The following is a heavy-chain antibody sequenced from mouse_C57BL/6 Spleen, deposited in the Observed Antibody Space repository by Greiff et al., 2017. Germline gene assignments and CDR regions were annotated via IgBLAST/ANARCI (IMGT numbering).Heavy chain of an antibody. J-gene: IGHJ4*01. CDR1: GYTFTSYG. CDR2: IYPRSGNT. D-gene: IGHD2-4*01. CDR3: ARRAIYYDYDEGDYYAMDY. V-gene: IGHV1-81*01. Sequence: QVQLQQSGAELARPGASVKLSCKASGYTFTSYGISWVKQRTGQGLEWIGEIYPRSGNTYYNEKFKGKATLTADKSSSTAYMELRSLTSEDSAVYFCARRAIYYDYDEGDYYAMDYWGQGTSVTVSS.